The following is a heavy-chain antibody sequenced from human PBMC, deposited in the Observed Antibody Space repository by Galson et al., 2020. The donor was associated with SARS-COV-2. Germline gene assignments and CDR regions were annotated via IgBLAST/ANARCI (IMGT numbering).Heavy chain of an antibody. CDR3: ARVGEVWFGESQGTFDY. CDR2: SNPNSGGT. Sequence: ASVKVSCKASGYTFTGYYMHWVRQAPGQGREWKGWSNPNSGGTNYAQKFQGRVTMTRDTSISTAYMELSRLRSDDTAVYYCARVGEVWFGESQGTFDYWGQGTLVTGSS. V-gene: IGHV1-2*02. J-gene: IGHJ4*02. D-gene: IGHD3-10*01. CDR1: GYTFTGYY.